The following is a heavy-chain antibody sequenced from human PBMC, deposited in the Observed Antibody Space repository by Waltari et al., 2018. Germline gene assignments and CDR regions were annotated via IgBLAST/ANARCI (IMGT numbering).Heavy chain of an antibody. J-gene: IGHJ4*02. Sequence: QVQLVESGGGVVQPGRSLRLSCAASGFTFSSYGMHWVRQAPGKGLEWVAVIWSDGSNKYDADSVKGRFTISRDNSKTTLYLQMHSLRSEDTSVYYCARASYCSSTRCYAAFDYWGQGTLVTVSS. CDR1: GFTFSSYG. D-gene: IGHD2-2*01. CDR3: ARASYCSSTRCYAAFDY. V-gene: IGHV3-33*01. CDR2: IWSDGSNK.